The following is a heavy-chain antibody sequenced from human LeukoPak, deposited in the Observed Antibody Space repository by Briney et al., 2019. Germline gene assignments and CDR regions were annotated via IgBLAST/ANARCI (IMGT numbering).Heavy chain of an antibody. Sequence: PGRSLRLSCAASGFTFSSYSMNWVRQAPGKGLEWVSSISSSSSYIYYADSVKGRFTISRDNAKNSLYLQMNSLRAEDTAVYYCARLRGDAPRMVWGYYFDYWGQGTLVTVSP. CDR3: ARLRGDAPRMVWGYYFDY. D-gene: IGHD2-8*01. CDR2: ISSSSSYI. CDR1: GFTFSSYS. V-gene: IGHV3-21*01. J-gene: IGHJ4*02.